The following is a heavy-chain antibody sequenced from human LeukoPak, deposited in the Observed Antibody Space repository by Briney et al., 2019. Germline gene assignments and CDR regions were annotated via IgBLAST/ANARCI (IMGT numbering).Heavy chain of an antibody. V-gene: IGHV3-48*03. J-gene: IGHJ4*02. D-gene: IGHD6-19*01. Sequence: GGSLRLSCAVSGFPFSIYEMNWVRQAPGKGLEWVSNIGSSGTTIYYADSVKGRFSISRDNAKSSLYLQMNSLGVEDTAVYYCALLAVASGFDYWGQGALVTVSS. CDR2: IGSSGTTI. CDR3: ALLAVASGFDY. CDR1: GFPFSIYE.